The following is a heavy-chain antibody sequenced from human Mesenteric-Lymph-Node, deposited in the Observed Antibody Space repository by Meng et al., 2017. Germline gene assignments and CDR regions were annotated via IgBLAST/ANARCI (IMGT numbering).Heavy chain of an antibody. Sequence: QQQLQRRASGLLMHSAPLSLPCVVYGGSFSGYYWSWSRQPTGKGLECIWEINHSGSTNYNPSLKSRVTISVDTSKNQFSLKLSSVTAADTAVYYCARDHAGFDPWGQGTLVTVSS. CDR3: ARDHAGFDP. J-gene: IGHJ5*02. CDR2: INHSGST. CDR1: GGSFSGYY. V-gene: IGHV4-34*01.